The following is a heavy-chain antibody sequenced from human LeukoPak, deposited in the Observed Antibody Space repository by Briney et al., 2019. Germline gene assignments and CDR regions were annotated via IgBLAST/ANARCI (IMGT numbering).Heavy chain of an antibody. D-gene: IGHD2-2*01. Sequence: KPSETLSLTCTVSGGSISSTSYYWGWIRQPPGKGLEWIGNIYYSGSTYYNPSLKSRVTISVDTSKNQFSLKLSSVTAADTAVYYCASLPRLAVPTIWGRGTLVTVSS. J-gene: IGHJ4*02. CDR3: ASLPRLAVPTI. V-gene: IGHV4-39*01. CDR1: GGSISSTSYY. CDR2: IYYSGST.